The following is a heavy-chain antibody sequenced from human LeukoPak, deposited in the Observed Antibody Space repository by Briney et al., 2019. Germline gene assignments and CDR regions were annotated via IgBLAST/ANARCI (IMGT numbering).Heavy chain of an antibody. CDR1: GFPFSSYV. J-gene: IGHJ4*02. Sequence: PGGSLRLSCAASGFPFSSYVMHWLRQAPGKGLEWVAVIWFDGGKIYYADSVKGRFTISRDNSKNTLYLQMNGLRAEDTAVYHCARDLTNIRGGGYFDNWGQGTLVTVSS. CDR2: IWFDGGKI. V-gene: IGHV3-33*01. CDR3: ARDLTNIRGGGYFDN. D-gene: IGHD2/OR15-2a*01.